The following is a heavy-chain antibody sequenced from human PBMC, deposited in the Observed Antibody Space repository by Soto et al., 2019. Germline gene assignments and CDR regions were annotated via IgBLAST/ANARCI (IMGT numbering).Heavy chain of an antibody. CDR2: INAGSGSA. CDR1: GYTFTSYD. D-gene: IGHD3-10*01. V-gene: IGHV1-3*01. CDR3: CKKPPHQSYYCWLDY. J-gene: IGHJ4*02. Sequence: ASVKVSCKASGYTFTSYDMHWVRQAPGQRLEWMGWINAGSGSAKYSQKFQGRVTMTRDTSTATDYMELSSLRSEDTAMYYCCKKPPHQSYYCWLDYWGQETQVTVS.